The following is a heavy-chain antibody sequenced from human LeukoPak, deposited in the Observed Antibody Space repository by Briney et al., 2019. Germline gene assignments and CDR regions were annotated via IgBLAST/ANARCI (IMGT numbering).Heavy chain of an antibody. V-gene: IGHV4-59*01. CDR1: GGSISSYY. Sequence: SETLSLTCTVSGGSISSYYWSWIRQPPGKGLEWIGYIYYSGSTNYNPSLKSRVTISVDTSKNQFSLKLSSVTAADTAVYYCARDSGGSYSRAFDIWGQGTMVTVSS. CDR2: IYYSGST. D-gene: IGHD1-26*01. J-gene: IGHJ3*02. CDR3: ARDSGGSYSRAFDI.